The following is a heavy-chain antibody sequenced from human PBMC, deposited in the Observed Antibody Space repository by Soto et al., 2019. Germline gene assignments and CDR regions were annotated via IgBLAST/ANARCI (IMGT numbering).Heavy chain of an antibody. CDR2: IYYSGST. V-gene: IGHV4-59*01. J-gene: IGHJ4*02. CDR3: ARRFSGGYGDY. CDR1: GGSLTSYY. Sequence: QVQLQESGPGLVKPSETLSLTCTVSGGSLTSYYWSWTRQPPGKGLEWIGYIYYSGSTNYNPSLKSRVTISVDTSRNQFSLELSSVTAADTAVYYCARRFSGGYGDYWGQGALITVSS. D-gene: IGHD5-12*01.